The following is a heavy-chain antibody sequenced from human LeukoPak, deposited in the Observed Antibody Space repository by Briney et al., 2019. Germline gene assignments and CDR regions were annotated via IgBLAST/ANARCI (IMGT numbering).Heavy chain of an antibody. CDR3: AREGEMADYTGASTPPHDAFDI. V-gene: IGHV1-46*01. Sequence: ASVKVSCKASGYTFTSYYMHWVRQAPGQGLEWMGIINPSGGSTSYAQKFQGRVTMTRDTSTSTVYMELSSLRSEDTAVYYCAREGEMADYTGASTPPHDAFDIWGQGTMVTVSS. CDR1: GYTFTSYY. D-gene: IGHD5-24*01. J-gene: IGHJ3*02. CDR2: INPSGGST.